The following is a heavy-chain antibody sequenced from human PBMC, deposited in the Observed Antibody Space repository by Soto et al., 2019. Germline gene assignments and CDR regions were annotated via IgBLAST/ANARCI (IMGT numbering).Heavy chain of an antibody. J-gene: IGHJ4*02. Sequence: QVQLVQSGAEVKKPGASVNVSCKASGYPFSSSVISSVPQAPGQGLEWMGWISTLNSITNYAENLKGRVTMTTTTSTTTAYMEVRNLRPDYTAVYFCARDEWGPTEFDYWGQGTLVTVSS. V-gene: IGHV1-18*01. D-gene: IGHD1-26*01. CDR3: ARDEWGPTEFDY. CDR1: GYPFSSSV. CDR2: ISTLNSIT.